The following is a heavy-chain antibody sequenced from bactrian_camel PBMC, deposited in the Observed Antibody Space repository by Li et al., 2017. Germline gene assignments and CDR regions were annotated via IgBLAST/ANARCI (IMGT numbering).Heavy chain of an antibody. V-gene: IGHV3S40*01. J-gene: IGHJ4*01. CDR2: VNSGGGTA. CDR1: GFTFSSYA. Sequence: VQLVESGGGLVQPGGSLRLSCAASGFTFSSYALSWVRQAPGKGLEWVSAVNSGGGTAYYTDSVKGRCTIARDNTKNTVYLQMISLESEDTALYYCAAGPWYTDEYKYWGQGTQVTVS. CDR3: AAGPWYTDEYKY. D-gene: IGHD6*01.